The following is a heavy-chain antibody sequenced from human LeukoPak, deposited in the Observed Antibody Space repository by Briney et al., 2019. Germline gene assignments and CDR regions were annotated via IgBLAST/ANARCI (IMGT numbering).Heavy chain of an antibody. CDR1: GYTFTSYG. V-gene: IGHV1-18*01. CDR2: ISAYNGNT. D-gene: IGHD3-10*01. J-gene: IGHJ3*02. Sequence: ASVKVSCKASGYTFTSYGISWVRQAPGQGLEWMGWISAYNGNTNYAQKLQGRVTMTTDTSTSTAYMELRSLRSDDTAVYHCARVMVRFGEFFLAGDAFDIWGQGTMVTVSS. CDR3: ARVMVRFGEFFLAGDAFDI.